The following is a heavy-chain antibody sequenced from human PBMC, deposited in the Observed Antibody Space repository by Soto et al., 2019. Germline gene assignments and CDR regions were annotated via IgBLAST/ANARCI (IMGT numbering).Heavy chain of an antibody. J-gene: IGHJ4*02. V-gene: IGHV3-23*01. CDR2: VSSSGSST. CDR3: ARRDCGSGRNCEFGAPAFAY. D-gene: IGHD2-21*01. CDR1: GFTFSNYD. Sequence: EVQLLESGGDLVQPGGSLRLSCAASGFTFSNYDMSWVRQAPGKGLEWVSSVSSSGSSTYYADSVKGRFTISRDNSKNTLDLQMSSRGADDTAVYHCARRDCGSGRNCEFGAPAFAYWGQGNLVTVTS.